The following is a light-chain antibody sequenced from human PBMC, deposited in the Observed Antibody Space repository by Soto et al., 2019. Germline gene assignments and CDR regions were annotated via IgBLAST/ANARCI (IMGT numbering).Light chain of an antibody. CDR1: SSNIGTNA. CDR2: NNN. Sequence: QSALNQPPSASGTPGQRVTISCSGGSSNIGTNAVNWYQQLPGTAPKLLIYNNNQRPSGVPDRFSGSKSGTSASLAISGLQSEDEADYYCAAWDDSLNGYVFGTGTKVTV. V-gene: IGLV1-44*01. CDR3: AAWDDSLNGYV. J-gene: IGLJ1*01.